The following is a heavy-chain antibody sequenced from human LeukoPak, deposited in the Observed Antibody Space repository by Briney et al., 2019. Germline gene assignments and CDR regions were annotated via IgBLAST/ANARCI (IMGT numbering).Heavy chain of an antibody. D-gene: IGHD3-10*01. CDR1: GFTFSSYA. V-gene: IGHV3-23*01. J-gene: IGHJ4*02. CDR2: ISGSGGST. CDR3: ARLDYYGSGSPIDY. Sequence: GGSLRLSCAASGFTFSSYAMSWVRQAPGKGLEWVSAISGSGGSTYYADSVKGRFTISRDNSKNTLYLQMNSLRAEDTAVYYCARLDYYGSGSPIDYWGQGTLVTVSS.